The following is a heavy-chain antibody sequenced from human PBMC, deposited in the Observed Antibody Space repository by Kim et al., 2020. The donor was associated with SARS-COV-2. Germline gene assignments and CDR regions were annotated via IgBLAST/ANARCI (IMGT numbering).Heavy chain of an antibody. CDR3: ARGVGITV. J-gene: IGHJ4*02. CDR2: IDHSGST. Sequence: SETLSLTCAVYGGSFSGYYWSWIRQPPGKGLEWIGEIDHSGSTNYNPSLKSRVTISVDTSKNHLSLKLSSVTAADTAVYYCARGVGITVWGQGTLVTVSS. V-gene: IGHV4-34*01. D-gene: IGHD3-16*01. CDR1: GGSFSGYY.